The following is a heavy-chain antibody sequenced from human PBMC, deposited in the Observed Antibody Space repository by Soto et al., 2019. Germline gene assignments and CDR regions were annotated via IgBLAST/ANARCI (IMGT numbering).Heavy chain of an antibody. CDR2: IIPIFGTA. Sequence: GASMKVSCKASGGTFSSYAISWVRQAPGQGLEWMGGIIPIFGTANYAQKFQGRVTITADESTSTAYMELSSLRSEDTAVYYCARVPFYGSDVWGQGTTVTVSS. D-gene: IGHD3-10*01. V-gene: IGHV1-69*13. CDR1: GGTFSSYA. CDR3: ARVPFYGSDV. J-gene: IGHJ6*02.